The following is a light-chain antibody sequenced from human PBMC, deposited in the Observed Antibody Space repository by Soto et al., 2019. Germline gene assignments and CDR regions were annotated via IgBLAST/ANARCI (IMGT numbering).Light chain of an antibody. CDR3: QRQNGWPIT. V-gene: IGKV3-15*01. J-gene: IGKJ5*01. Sequence: EMLMTQSPATLSVSPGERATLSCRASQNIGTNLAWYQQQPGQAPSLLIYRASTRAPGVPARFSGSGSGTEFTLAISSLQSEDFVVYYCQRQNGWPITFGQGTRLEIK. CDR1: QNIGTN. CDR2: RAS.